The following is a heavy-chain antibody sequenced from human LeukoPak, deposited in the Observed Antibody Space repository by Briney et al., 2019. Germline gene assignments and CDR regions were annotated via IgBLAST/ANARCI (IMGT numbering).Heavy chain of an antibody. Sequence: PSETLSLTCDVSGGSVTSTNWWTWVRQPPGKGLEWIGEINHSGSTNYNPSLKSRVTISVDTSKNQFSLKLSSVTAADTAVYYCARGRPVLLWFGEPSNWFDPWGQGTLVTVSS. CDR2: INHSGST. D-gene: IGHD3-10*01. V-gene: IGHV4-4*02. CDR1: GGSVTSTNW. J-gene: IGHJ5*02. CDR3: ARGRPVLLWFGEPSNWFDP.